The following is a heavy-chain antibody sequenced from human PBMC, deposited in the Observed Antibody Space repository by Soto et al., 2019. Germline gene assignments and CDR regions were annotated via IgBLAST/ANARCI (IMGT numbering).Heavy chain of an antibody. CDR1: GFTVSSNY. D-gene: IGHD6-13*01. Sequence: VGSLRLSCAASGFTVSSNYRSWVRQAAGKGLEWVSVIYSGGSTYYADSVKGRFTISRDNSKNTLYLQMNSLRAEDTAVYYCAKGRSSSWYNWFDPWGQGTLVTVSS. J-gene: IGHJ5*02. CDR3: AKGRSSSWYNWFDP. CDR2: IYSGGST. V-gene: IGHV3-66*01.